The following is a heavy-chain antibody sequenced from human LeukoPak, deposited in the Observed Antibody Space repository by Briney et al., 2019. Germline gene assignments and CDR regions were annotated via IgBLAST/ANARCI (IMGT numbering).Heavy chain of an antibody. CDR2: IYYSGST. D-gene: IGHD3-16*02. J-gene: IGHJ5*02. CDR3: ARLSSWFDP. CDR1: GGSISSYY. Sequence: SETLSLTCTVSGGSISSYYWSWIRQPPGKGLEWIGYIYYSGSTNYNPSLKSRVTISVDTSKNQFSLKLSSVTAADTTVYYCARLSSWFDPWGQGTLVTVSS. V-gene: IGHV4-59*08.